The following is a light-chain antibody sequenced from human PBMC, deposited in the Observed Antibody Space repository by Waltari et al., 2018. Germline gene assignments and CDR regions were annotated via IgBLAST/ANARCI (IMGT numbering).Light chain of an antibody. J-gene: IGLJ2*01. CDR3: LSADIGGTQGV. CDR2: KDT. Sequence: SYELTQPPSVSVSPGETAKIACSGDALPKQYAYWYRQTPGQAPVVVIYKDTWGPSGNPARCSGSSSGTSVTLTISGVQAEDEADYYCLSADIGGTQGVFGGGTKLTVL. CDR1: ALPKQY. V-gene: IGLV3-25*03.